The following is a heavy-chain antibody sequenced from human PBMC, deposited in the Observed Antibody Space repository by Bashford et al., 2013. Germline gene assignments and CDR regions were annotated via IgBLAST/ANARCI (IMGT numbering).Heavy chain of an antibody. J-gene: IGHJ6*02. CDR2: ISSSSSYI. Sequence: VRQAPGKGLEWVSSISSSSSYIYYADSVKGRFTISRDNAKNSLYLQMNSLRAEDTAVYYCARGVPMYSSSYGMDVWGQGTTVTGLL. CDR3: ARGVPMYSSSYGMDV. D-gene: IGHD6-6*01. V-gene: IGHV3-21*01.